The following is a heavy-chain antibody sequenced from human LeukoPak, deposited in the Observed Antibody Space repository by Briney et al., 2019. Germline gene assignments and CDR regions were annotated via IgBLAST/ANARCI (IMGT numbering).Heavy chain of an antibody. J-gene: IGHJ3*02. V-gene: IGHV3-53*01. CDR1: GFTFSSYS. CDR2: IYSGGST. D-gene: IGHD3-9*01. CDR3: ARSSHYDILTGYSEEDAFDI. Sequence: GGSLRLSCAASGFTFSSYSMNWVRQAPGKGLEWVSVIYSGGSTDYADSVKGRFTISRDTSKNTLYLQMNSLRVEDTAVYYCARSSHYDILTGYSEEDAFDIWGQGTMVTVSS.